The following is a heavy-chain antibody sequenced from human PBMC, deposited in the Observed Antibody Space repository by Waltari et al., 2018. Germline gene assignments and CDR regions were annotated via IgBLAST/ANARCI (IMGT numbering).Heavy chain of an antibody. D-gene: IGHD3-16*01. CDR2: IDPEDDEI. CDR1: GYSFTDYY. CDR3: AVTTMTGEIDS. V-gene: IGHV1-69-2*01. Sequence: EVHLVQSGAAVKKPGATVKISCKASGYSFTDYYMHWVRQAPGKGLEWMGRIDPEDDEIIYAEKFQGRITISADTSTDTAYMELSSLRSDDTAVYYCAVTTMTGEIDSWGQGTQVTVSS. J-gene: IGHJ4*02.